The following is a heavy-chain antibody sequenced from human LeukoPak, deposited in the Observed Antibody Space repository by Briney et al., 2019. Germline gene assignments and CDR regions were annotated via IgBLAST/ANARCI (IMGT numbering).Heavy chain of an antibody. Sequence: SETLSLTCAVYGGSISSSSYYWGWVRQPPGKGLEWIGSIYYSGSTYYNPSLKSRVTISVDTSKNQFSLKLSSVTAADTAVYYCARDKGAEGYFVLYGGFDIWGQGTMVTVSS. CDR1: GGSISSSSYY. CDR3: ARDKGAEGYFVLYGGFDI. D-gene: IGHD3-9*01. V-gene: IGHV4-39*07. J-gene: IGHJ3*02. CDR2: IYYSGST.